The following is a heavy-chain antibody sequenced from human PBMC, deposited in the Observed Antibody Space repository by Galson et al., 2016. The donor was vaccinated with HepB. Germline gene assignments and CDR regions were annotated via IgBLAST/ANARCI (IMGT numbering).Heavy chain of an antibody. D-gene: IGHD3-3*01. CDR2: IWGDGSNR. CDR3: ARDGVPNYDFWTGFYYFDH. Sequence: SLRLSCAASGFTFNDYGMHWVRQAPGKGLEWVAVIWGDGSNRYYGDSVRGRFTISGDNARKTLYLQMDRLRPEDTAVYFCARDGVPNYDFWTGFYYFDHWGQGNLVTVSS. J-gene: IGHJ4*02. CDR1: GFTFNDYG. V-gene: IGHV3-33*01.